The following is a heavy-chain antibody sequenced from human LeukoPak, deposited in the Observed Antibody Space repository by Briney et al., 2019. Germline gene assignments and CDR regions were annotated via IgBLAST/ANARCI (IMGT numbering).Heavy chain of an antibody. V-gene: IGHV4-34*01. CDR3: ARVSQSYWYFDL. CDR1: GGSFSGYY. J-gene: IGHJ2*01. Sequence: SETLSLTCAVYGGSFSGYYWSWIRQPPGKGLEWIGEINHSGSTNYDPSLMSRVTVSVDTSKTQFSLKLSSVTAADTAVYYCARVSQSYWYFDLWGRGTLVTVSS. CDR2: INHSGST.